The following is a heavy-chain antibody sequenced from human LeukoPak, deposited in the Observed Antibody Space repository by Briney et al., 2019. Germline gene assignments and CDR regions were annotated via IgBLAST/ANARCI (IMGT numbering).Heavy chain of an antibody. V-gene: IGHV1-2*06. CDR2: INANSGGT. CDR1: GYTFTGYY. CDR3: ARASSAAGRGPSDY. D-gene: IGHD6-13*01. Sequence: ASVKVSCKASGYTFTGYYMHWVRQAPGQRLEWLGRINANSGGTNYAQKFHDRVTMTRDTYISTAYMELSRLRSDDTAVYYCARASSAAGRGPSDYWGQGTLVTVSS. J-gene: IGHJ4*02.